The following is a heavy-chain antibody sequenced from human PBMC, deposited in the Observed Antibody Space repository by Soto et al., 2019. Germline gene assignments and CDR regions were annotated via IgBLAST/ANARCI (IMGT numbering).Heavy chain of an antibody. J-gene: IGHJ1*01. CDR3: ARVGVYSGSWSH. D-gene: IGHD6-13*01. CDR1: GGTFSSYA. V-gene: IGHV1-69*06. Sequence: RASVKVSCKASGGTFSSYAISWVRQAPGQGLEWMGGIIPIFGTANYAQKFQGRVTITADKSTSTAYMELSSLRSEDTAVYYCARVGVYSGSWSHWGQGTLVTVSS. CDR2: IIPIFGTA.